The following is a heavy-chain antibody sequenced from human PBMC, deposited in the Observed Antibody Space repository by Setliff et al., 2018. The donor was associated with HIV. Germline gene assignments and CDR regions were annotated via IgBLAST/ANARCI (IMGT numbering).Heavy chain of an antibody. J-gene: IGHJ4*02. V-gene: IGHV1-46*01. CDR1: GYTFTSYY. D-gene: IGHD1-26*01. Sequence: ASVKVSCKASGYTFTSYYMHWVRQAPGQGLEWVGGIIALVGATSYAQKFQDRVTLTTDDSTNTAYMELSSLRSEDTAMYYCARSHEYGGSSAYWGQGTLVTVSS. CDR2: IIALVGAT. CDR3: ARSHEYGGSSAY.